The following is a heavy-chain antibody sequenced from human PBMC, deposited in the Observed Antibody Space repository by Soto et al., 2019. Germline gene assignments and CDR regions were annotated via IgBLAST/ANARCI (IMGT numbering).Heavy chain of an antibody. CDR3: ARERYSGYYFDYYYYGMDV. CDR2: ISAYNGNT. D-gene: IGHD5-12*01. Sequence: QVQLVQSGAEVKKPGASVKVSCKASGYTFTSYGISWVRQAPGQGLEWMGWISAYNGNTNYAQKLQGRVTMTTDTTTSTAYMKLRSLRSDDTAVYYCARERYSGYYFDYYYYGMDVWGQGTTVTVSS. V-gene: IGHV1-18*01. CDR1: GYTFTSYG. J-gene: IGHJ6*02.